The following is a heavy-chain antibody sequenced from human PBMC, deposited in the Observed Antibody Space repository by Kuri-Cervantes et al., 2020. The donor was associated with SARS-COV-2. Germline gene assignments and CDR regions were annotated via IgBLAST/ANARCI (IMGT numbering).Heavy chain of an antibody. CDR1: GFTFRSYE. V-gene: IGHV3-74*01. CDR3: VRDGDHWNFDY. D-gene: IGHD1-1*01. J-gene: IGHJ4*02. Sequence: GESLKISCTVSGFTFRSYEMNWVRQAPGKGLVWVSRINPDGSYTNNADSVKGRFTLSRDNAKNMLFLQMNSLRAEDTAVYYCVRDGDHWNFDYWGQGTLVTVSS. CDR2: INPDGSYT.